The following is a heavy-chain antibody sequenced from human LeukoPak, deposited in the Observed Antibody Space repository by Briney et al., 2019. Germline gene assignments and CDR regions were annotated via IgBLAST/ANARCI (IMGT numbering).Heavy chain of an antibody. J-gene: IGHJ4*02. CDR1: GGSFSGYY. D-gene: IGHD3-22*01. V-gene: IGHV4-34*01. Sequence: SETLSLTCAVYGGSFSGYYWSWIRQPPGKGLEWIGEINHSGSNNYNPSLKSRVTISVDTSKTQFSLKLSSVTAADTAVYHCARVLYYYDSSGYSRGHPYFDYWGQGTLVTVSS. CDR3: ARVLYYYDSSGYSRGHPYFDY. CDR2: INHSGSN.